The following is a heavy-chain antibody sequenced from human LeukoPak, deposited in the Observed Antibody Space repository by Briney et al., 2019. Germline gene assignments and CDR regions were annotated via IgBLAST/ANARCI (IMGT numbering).Heavy chain of an antibody. CDR1: GFTFSSYG. V-gene: IGHV3-23*01. Sequence: GGSLRLSCAASGFTFSSYGMSWVRQAPGKGLEWVSTISGSGGSTNYADSVKGRFTISRDNSQNTVSLQMNSLRAEDTAVYFCAKDMVWAHYYFDYWGQGTVVTVSS. J-gene: IGHJ4*02. CDR2: ISGSGGST. D-gene: IGHD2-8*01. CDR3: AKDMVWAHYYFDY.